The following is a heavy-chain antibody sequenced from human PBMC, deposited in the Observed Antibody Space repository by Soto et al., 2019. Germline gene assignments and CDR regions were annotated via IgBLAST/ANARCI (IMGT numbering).Heavy chain of an antibody. CDR3: ARGLGGGLIPYYYYMDV. CDR2: ISSSGSTI. CDR1: GFTFSNYY. J-gene: IGHJ6*03. V-gene: IGHV3-11*01. D-gene: IGHD3-16*01. Sequence: QVQLVESGGGLVKPGGSLRLSCAASGFTFSNYYMSWFRQAPGKGLEGVSYISSSGSTIYYVDSVKGRFTISRDNAKNSLYLQMSSLRAEDTAVYYCARGLGGGLIPYYYYMDVWGKGTTVTVSS.